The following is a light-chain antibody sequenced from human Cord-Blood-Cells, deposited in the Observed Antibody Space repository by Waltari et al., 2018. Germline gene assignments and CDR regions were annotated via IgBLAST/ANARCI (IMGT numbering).Light chain of an antibody. CDR2: DGS. CDR1: SSDVGRYNL. CDR3: CSYAGSSTWV. J-gene: IGLJ3*02. Sequence: QSALTQPASVSGSPGQSITLSCTGTSSDVGRYNLVSWYQQHPGKAPNLMIYDGSKRPSGVSNRFSGSKSGNTASLTISGLQAEDEADYYCCSYAGSSTWVFGGGTKLTVL. V-gene: IGLV2-23*01.